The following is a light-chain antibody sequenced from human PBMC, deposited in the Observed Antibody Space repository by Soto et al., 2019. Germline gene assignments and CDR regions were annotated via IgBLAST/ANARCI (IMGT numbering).Light chain of an antibody. CDR1: SSNVGSYKL. Sequence: QSALTQPASVSGSPGQSIPISCTGTSSNVGSYKLVSWYQQHPGKAPKLMIFEVNKRPSGVSNRFSGSKSGNTASLTISGLKVEDEADYYCCSSGGSPTYVFGTGTKLTVL. CDR2: EVN. CDR3: CSSGGSPTYV. J-gene: IGLJ1*01. V-gene: IGLV2-23*02.